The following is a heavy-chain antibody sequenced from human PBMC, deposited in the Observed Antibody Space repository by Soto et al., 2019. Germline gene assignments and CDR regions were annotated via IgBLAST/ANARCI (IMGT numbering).Heavy chain of an antibody. V-gene: IGHV3-23*01. D-gene: IGHD3-10*01. CDR3: AKDKGPGSYTNWCFDV. J-gene: IGHJ2*01. CDR2: IHGSGAIT. Sequence: EVQVLKSGGGLVQPGGSLRLSCAASGLTFSRFAMSWVRQAPGKGLEWVATIHGSGAITNYADSVRGRFTISRDNTKHTMYLQLNTLRVEDTAVYYCAKDKGPGSYTNWCFDVWGRGTLVTVSS. CDR1: GLTFSRFA.